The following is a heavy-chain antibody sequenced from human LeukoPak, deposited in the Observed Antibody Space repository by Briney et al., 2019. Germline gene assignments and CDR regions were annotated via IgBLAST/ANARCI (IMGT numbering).Heavy chain of an antibody. CDR2: IKQDGSEK. J-gene: IGHJ5*02. Sequence: GGSLRLSCAASGFTLSSYWMSWVRQAAGKWLEWVANIKQDGSEKDYVDSVKGRFTISRDNAKNSLYLQMNSLRAEDTAVYYCAGYSRSSGWFDPWGQGTLVTVSS. V-gene: IGHV3-7*01. D-gene: IGHD6-6*01. CDR3: AGYSRSSGWFDP. CDR1: GFTLSSYW.